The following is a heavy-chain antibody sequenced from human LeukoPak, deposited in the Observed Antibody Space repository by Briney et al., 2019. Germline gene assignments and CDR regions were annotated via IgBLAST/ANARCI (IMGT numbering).Heavy chain of an antibody. Sequence: GRSLRLSCAASGFTFSSYGMHWVRQAPGKGLEWVAVISYDGSNKYYADSVKGRFTISRDNSKNTLYLQMNSLRAEDTAVYYCAKPMVRGPYYYYMDVWGKGTTVTVSS. V-gene: IGHV3-30*18. CDR2: ISYDGSNK. J-gene: IGHJ6*03. CDR3: AKPMVRGPYYYYMDV. D-gene: IGHD3-10*01. CDR1: GFTFSSYG.